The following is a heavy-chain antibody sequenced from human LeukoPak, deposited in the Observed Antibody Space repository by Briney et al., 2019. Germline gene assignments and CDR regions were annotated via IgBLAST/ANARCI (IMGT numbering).Heavy chain of an antibody. D-gene: IGHD3-10*01. CDR2: INPNSGGT. J-gene: IGHJ3*02. Sequence: ASVEVSCKASGYTFTGYYMHWVRQAPGQGLEWMGWINPNSGGTNYAQKFQGRVTMTRDTSISTAYMELSRLRSDDTAVYYCARDLEGSDLYGSGTYYPPPPFDIWGQGTMVTVSS. V-gene: IGHV1-2*02. CDR3: ARDLEGSDLYGSGTYYPPPPFDI. CDR1: GYTFTGYY.